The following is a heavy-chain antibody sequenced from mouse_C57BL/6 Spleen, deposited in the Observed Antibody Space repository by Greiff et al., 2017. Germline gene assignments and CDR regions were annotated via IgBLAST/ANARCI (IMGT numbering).Heavy chain of an antibody. V-gene: IGHV1-80*01. J-gene: IGHJ2*01. CDR2: IYPGDGAT. D-gene: IGHD2-5*01. CDR1: GYAFSSYW. CDR3: ARRYYSNSYYFDY. Sequence: QVHVKQSGAELVKPGASVKISCKASGYAFSSYWMNWVKQRPGKGLEWIGQIYPGDGATNYNAKFKGKATLTADKSSSTAYMQPSSLTSEDAAVYFCARRYYSNSYYFDYWGQGTTLTASS.